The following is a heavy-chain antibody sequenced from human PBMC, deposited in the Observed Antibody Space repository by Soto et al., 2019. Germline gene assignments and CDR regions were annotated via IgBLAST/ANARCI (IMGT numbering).Heavy chain of an antibody. CDR3: ARDMGYGSGSYYTNWFDP. V-gene: IGHV3-21*01. J-gene: IGHJ5*02. CDR1: GFTFSSYS. CDR2: ISSSSSYT. D-gene: IGHD3-10*01. Sequence: EVQLVESGGGLVKPGGSLRLSCAASGFTFSSYSMNWVRQAPGKGLEWVSSISSSSSYTNYADSVKGRFTISRDNAKNSLYLQMNSLRAEDTAVYYCARDMGYGSGSYYTNWFDPWGQGTLVTVSS.